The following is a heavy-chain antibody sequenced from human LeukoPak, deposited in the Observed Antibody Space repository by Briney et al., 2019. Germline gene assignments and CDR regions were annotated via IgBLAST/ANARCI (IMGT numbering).Heavy chain of an antibody. J-gene: IGHJ4*02. V-gene: IGHV3-23*01. D-gene: IGHD2-2*01. CDR2: ISGSGGST. CDR3: AKDPERIVVVPAAFDY. Sequence: GGSLRLSCAASGFTFSSCAMSWVRQAPGKGLEWVSAISGSGGSTYYADSVKGRFTISRDNSKNTLYLQMNSLRAEDTAVYYCAKDPERIVVVPAAFDYWGQGTLVTVSS. CDR1: GFTFSSCA.